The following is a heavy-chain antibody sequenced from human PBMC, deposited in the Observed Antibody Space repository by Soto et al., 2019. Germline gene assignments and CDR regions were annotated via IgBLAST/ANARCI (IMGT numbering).Heavy chain of an antibody. CDR3: AKTYSGSYWGLFDY. CDR1: GFTFSNYA. D-gene: IGHD1-26*01. Sequence: EVQVLESGGGLVQPGGSLRLSCAVSGFTFSNYAMSWVRQAPGKGLECVSAITGSGGTTSYADSVKGRFTISRDNSKNTLYLHMNSLRAEDTAVYYCAKTYSGSYWGLFDYWGQGTLVTVSS. V-gene: IGHV3-23*01. CDR2: ITGSGGTT. J-gene: IGHJ4*02.